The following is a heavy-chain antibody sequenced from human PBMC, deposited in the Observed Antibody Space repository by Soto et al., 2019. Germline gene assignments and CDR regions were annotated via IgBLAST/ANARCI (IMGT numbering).Heavy chain of an antibody. V-gene: IGHV3-30-3*01. D-gene: IGHD3-22*01. CDR1: GFTFSSYA. CDR2: ISYDGSNK. CDR3: ARGKYYYDSSGYQVLYYFVY. J-gene: IGHJ4*02. Sequence: QVQLVESGGGVVQPGRSLRLSCAASGFTFSSYAMHWVRQAPGKGLEWVAVISYDGSNKYYADSVKGRFTISRDNSKNTLYLQMNSLRAEDTSVYYCARGKYYYDSSGYQVLYYFVYWGQGTLVTVSS.